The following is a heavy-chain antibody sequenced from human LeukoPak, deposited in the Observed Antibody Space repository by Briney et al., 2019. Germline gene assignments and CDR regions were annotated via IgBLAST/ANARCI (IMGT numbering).Heavy chain of an antibody. CDR2: INPNSGGT. J-gene: IGHJ5*02. D-gene: IGHD5-12*01. V-gene: IGHV1-2*02. CDR1: GYTFTGYY. CDR3: ARVGEWLRPDNWFDP. Sequence: GASVKVSCKASGYTFTGYYMHWVRQAPGQGLEWMGWINPNSGGTNYAQKFQGRVTMTRDTSISTAYMELSRLRSDDTAVYYCARVGEWLRPDNWFDPWGQGTLVTVSS.